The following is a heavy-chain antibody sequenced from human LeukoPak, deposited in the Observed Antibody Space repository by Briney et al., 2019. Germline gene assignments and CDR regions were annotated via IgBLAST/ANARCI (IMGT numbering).Heavy chain of an antibody. Sequence: SQTLSLTSALSRGTLSEDSTAEHWPRQSPSRGLEWLGRTYYRSKWFNNYAVAVKGRMTINPDTSKNQFSLQLMMVTPEDTAVSYCASEAEHQLVDTYFDFWGQGTLVTVSS. CDR3: ASEAEHQLVDTYFDF. V-gene: IGHV6-1*01. CDR1: RGTLSEDSTA. CDR2: TYYRSKWFN. D-gene: IGHD6-13*01. J-gene: IGHJ4*02.